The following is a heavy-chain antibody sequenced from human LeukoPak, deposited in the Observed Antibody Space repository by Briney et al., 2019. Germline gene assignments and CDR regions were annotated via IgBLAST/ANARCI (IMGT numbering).Heavy chain of an antibody. CDR2: ISGSGGST. J-gene: IGHJ6*02. CDR1: GFTFSSYA. D-gene: IGHD3-9*01. V-gene: IGHV3-23*01. Sequence: GGSLRLSCAASGFTFSSYAMSWVRQAPGKGLEWVSAISGSGGSTYYADSVKGRFTTSRDNSKNTLYLQMNSLRAEDTAVYYCAKDSPYYDILTGYVDYYYYGMDVWGQGTTVTVSS. CDR3: AKDSPYYDILTGYVDYYYYGMDV.